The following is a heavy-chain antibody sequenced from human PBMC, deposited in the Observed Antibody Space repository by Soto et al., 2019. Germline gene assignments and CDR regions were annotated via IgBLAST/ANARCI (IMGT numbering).Heavy chain of an antibody. V-gene: IGHV4-59*02. CDR3: ARRHDSVFDN. Sequence: SETLSLTCIVSSDSVSSSYWSWVRQSPGKGLEWIAYISYTGSPNYNPSLKSRVTISVDTSKNHLSLTLSSVTAADTGVYYCARRHDSVFDNWGQGTLVTVSS. D-gene: IGHD2-15*01. CDR2: ISYTGSP. J-gene: IGHJ4*02. CDR1: SDSVSSSY.